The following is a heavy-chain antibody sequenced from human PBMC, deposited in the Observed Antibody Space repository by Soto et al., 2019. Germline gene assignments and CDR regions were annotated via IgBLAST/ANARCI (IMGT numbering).Heavy chain of an antibody. CDR3: ARALFLSSWYPIDY. CDR1: GFTFSSYG. J-gene: IGHJ4*02. Sequence: QVQLVESGGGVVQPGRSLRLSCAASGFTFSSYGMHWVRQAPGKGLEWVAVIWYDGSNKYYADSVKGRFTISRDNSKNTLYLQMNSLRAEDTAVYYCARALFLSSWYPIDYWGQGTLVTVSS. D-gene: IGHD6-13*01. V-gene: IGHV3-33*01. CDR2: IWYDGSNK.